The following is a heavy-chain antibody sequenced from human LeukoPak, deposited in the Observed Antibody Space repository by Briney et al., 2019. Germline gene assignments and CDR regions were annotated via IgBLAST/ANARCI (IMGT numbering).Heavy chain of an antibody. CDR1: GFTFSSNA. D-gene: IGHD3-3*01. CDR3: AREPHPTIFGVVRGGMNWFDP. Sequence: GGSLRLSCAASGFTFSSNAMSWVRQAPGKGLEWVSVIYSGGSTYYADSVKGRFTISRDNSKNTLYLQMNSLRAEDTAVYYCAREPHPTIFGVVRGGMNWFDPWGQGTLVTVSS. CDR2: IYSGGST. V-gene: IGHV3-66*01. J-gene: IGHJ5*02.